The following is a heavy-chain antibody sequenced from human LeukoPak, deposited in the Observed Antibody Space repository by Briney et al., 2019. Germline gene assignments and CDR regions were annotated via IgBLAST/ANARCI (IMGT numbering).Heavy chain of an antibody. CDR1: GFTFSGYG. V-gene: IGHV3-30*02. D-gene: IGHD1-26*01. CDR2: IRYDGSNK. Sequence: TGGSLRLSCAASGFTFSGYGMHWVRQAPGKGLEWVAFIRYDGSNKYYADSVKGRFTISRDNSKNTLYLQMNSLRAEDTAVYYCAKDRSSGSYPYYFDYWGQGTLVTVSS. CDR3: AKDRSSGSYPYYFDY. J-gene: IGHJ4*02.